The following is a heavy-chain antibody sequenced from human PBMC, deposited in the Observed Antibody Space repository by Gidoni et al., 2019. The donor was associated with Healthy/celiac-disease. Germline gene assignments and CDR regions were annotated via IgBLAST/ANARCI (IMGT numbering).Heavy chain of an antibody. J-gene: IGHJ4*02. CDR2: IYYSGST. CDR3: ASSRGSLETPGDYARVYFDY. V-gene: IGHV4-39*01. D-gene: IGHD4-17*01. CDR1: GGSISSSSYY. Sequence: QLQLQESGPGLVKPSETLSLTCTVSGGSISSSSYYWGWIRQPPGKGLEWIGSIYYSGSTYYNPSLKSLVTISVDTSKNQFSLKLSSVTAADTAVYYCASSRGSLETPGDYARVYFDYWGQGTLVTVSS.